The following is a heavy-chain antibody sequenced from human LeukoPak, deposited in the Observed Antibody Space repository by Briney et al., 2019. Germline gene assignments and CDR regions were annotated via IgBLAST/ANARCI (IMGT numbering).Heavy chain of an antibody. V-gene: IGHV3-23*01. D-gene: IGHD4-17*01. Sequence: GGSLRLSCAASGFTFTSYAMSWVRQAPGKGLEWVSAISGSARSTFYADSAKGRFTISRDNSKDMVYLHMNSLRAEDTAIYYCAKDLTSYDYGDYGGSDYWGQGALVTVSS. CDR1: GFTFTSYA. J-gene: IGHJ4*02. CDR3: AKDLTSYDYGDYGGSDY. CDR2: ISGSARST.